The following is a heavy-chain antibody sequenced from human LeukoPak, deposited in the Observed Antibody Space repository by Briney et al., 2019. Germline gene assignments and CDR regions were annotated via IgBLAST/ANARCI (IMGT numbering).Heavy chain of an antibody. CDR1: GFTFDDYT. Sequence: GGSLRLSCAASGFTFDDYTMHWVRQAPGKGLEWVSLISWDGGSTYYADSVKGRFTISRDNAKNSLYLQMNSLRAEDTAVYYCEGTYSSGWYYFDYWGQGTLVTVSS. D-gene: IGHD6-19*01. J-gene: IGHJ4*02. V-gene: IGHV3-43*01. CDR3: EGTYSSGWYYFDY. CDR2: ISWDGGST.